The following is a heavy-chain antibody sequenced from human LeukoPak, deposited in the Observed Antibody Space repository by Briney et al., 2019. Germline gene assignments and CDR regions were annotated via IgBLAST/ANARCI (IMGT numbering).Heavy chain of an antibody. V-gene: IGHV4-34*08. CDR2: INQRGWT. J-gene: IGHJ6*01. CDR1: GWTFTGYY. D-gene: IGHD1-26*01. Sequence: PGETLSLTCAVSGWTFTGYYLNWLRQPPGKGLEWIGEINQRGWTNYKPSLMSGGTISLDTCQNQFSFKLTTLPPADTAFCYFSRATGDNGSQGLAEDWGEGSPVTASS. CDR3: SRATGDNGSQGLAED.